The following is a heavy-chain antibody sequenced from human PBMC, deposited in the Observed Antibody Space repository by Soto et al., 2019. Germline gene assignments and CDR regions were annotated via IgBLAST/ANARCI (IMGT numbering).Heavy chain of an antibody. D-gene: IGHD5-12*01. CDR3: ARSHIVPRLFMYPYDY. CDR2: INPSGDT. Sequence: ASVKVSCKASGDTFTSYYMHWVRQAPGQGLEWMGIINPSGDTSYAQKFQGRVTMTRDTSKNQFSLKLSSVTAADTAVYYCARSHIVPRLFMYPYDYWGQGTLVTSPQ. J-gene: IGHJ4*02. CDR1: GDTFTSYY. V-gene: IGHV1-46*01.